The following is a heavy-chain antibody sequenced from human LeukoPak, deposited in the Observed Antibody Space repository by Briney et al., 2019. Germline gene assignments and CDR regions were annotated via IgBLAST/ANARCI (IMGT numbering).Heavy chain of an antibody. CDR1: GGSISSYY. J-gene: IGHJ5*02. Sequence: ASETLSLTCTVSGGSISSYYWSWNRQPPGKGLEWIGSIYYSGSTYYNPSLKSRVTISVDTSKNQFSLKLSSVTAADTAVYYCAREGGSSSEGWFDPWGQGTLVTVSS. CDR2: IYYSGST. CDR3: AREGGSSSEGWFDP. D-gene: IGHD6-13*01. V-gene: IGHV4-59*12.